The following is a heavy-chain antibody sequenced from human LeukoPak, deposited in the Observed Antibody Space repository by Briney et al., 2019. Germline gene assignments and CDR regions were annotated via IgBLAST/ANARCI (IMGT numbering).Heavy chain of an antibody. CDR3: ARDYERIAAAGTSYFDL. V-gene: IGHV1-18*01. CDR2: ISAYNGNT. CDR1: GYTFTSYG. J-gene: IGHJ2*01. D-gene: IGHD6-13*01. Sequence: ASVKVSCKASGYTFTSYGISWVRQAPGQGLEWMGWISAYNGNTTYTQKLQGRVTMTTDTSTSTAYMELRNLRSDDTAVYYCARDYERIAAAGTSYFDLWGRGTLVTVSS.